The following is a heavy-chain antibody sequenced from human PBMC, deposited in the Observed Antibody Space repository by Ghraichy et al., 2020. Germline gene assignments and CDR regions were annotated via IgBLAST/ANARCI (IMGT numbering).Heavy chain of an antibody. V-gene: IGHV4-34*01. D-gene: IGHD6-13*01. CDR2: INHSGST. CDR1: GGSFSGYY. Sequence: SETLSLTCAVYGGSFSGYYWSWIRQPPGKGLEWIGEINHSGSTNYNPSLKSRVTISVDTSKNQFSLKLSSVTAADTAVYYCARAEYSSSWYGTVDYWGQGTLVTVSS. CDR3: ARAEYSSSWYGTVDY. J-gene: IGHJ4*02.